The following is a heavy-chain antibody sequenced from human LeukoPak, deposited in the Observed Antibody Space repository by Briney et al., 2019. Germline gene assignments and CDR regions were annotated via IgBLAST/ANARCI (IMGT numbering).Heavy chain of an antibody. CDR2: IIPIFGTA. J-gene: IGHJ4*02. V-gene: IGHV1-69*13. CDR1: GGTFSSYA. CDR3: ASPRYCSSTSCYRSFDY. D-gene: IGHD2-2*02. Sequence: SVKVSCKASGGTFSSYAISWVRQAPGQGLEWMGGIIPIFGTANYAQKFQGRVTITADESTSTAYMELSSLRSEDTAVYYCASPRYCSSTSCYRSFDYWGQGTLVTVSS.